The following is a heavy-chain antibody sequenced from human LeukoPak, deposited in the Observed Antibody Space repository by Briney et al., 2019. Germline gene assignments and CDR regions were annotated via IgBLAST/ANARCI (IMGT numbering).Heavy chain of an antibody. CDR3: ARLRYGDFYYYYYMDV. D-gene: IGHD4-17*01. V-gene: IGHV4-4*09. CDR1: GGSISYYY. J-gene: IGHJ6*03. Sequence: SETLSLTCTVSGGSISYYYWSWIRQSPGKGLEWIGYIYTSGSTNYNPSLKSRVTISVDTSKNQFSLKLSSVTAADTAVYYCARLRYGDFYYYYYMDVWGKGTTVTVSS. CDR2: IYTSGST.